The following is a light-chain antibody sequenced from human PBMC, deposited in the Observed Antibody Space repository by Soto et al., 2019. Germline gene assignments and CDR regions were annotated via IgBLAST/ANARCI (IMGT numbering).Light chain of an antibody. J-gene: IGKJ1*01. CDR3: QLYGSSLQQT. V-gene: IGKV3-20*01. CDR1: QSVSSNH. Sequence: EIVLTQSPGTLSLSPGERATLSCRASQSVSSNHLGWYQRKAGQAPRLLIYGTSTRATGIPDRFSGSGSGTDFTLTISRLEPEDFAVYYCQLYGSSLQQTFGQGTKVEVK. CDR2: GTS.